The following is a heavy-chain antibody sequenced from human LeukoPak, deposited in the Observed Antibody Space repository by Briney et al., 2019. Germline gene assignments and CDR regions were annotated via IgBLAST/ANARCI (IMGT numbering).Heavy chain of an antibody. Sequence: LGASVKVSCKASGYTFTSYGISWVRQAPGQGLEWMGWISAYNGNTNYAQKLQGRVTMTTDTSTSTAYMELRSLRSDDTAVYYCANAYCGGDCSIWPHFDYWGQGTLVTVSS. J-gene: IGHJ4*02. CDR3: ANAYCGGDCSIWPHFDY. CDR2: ISAYNGNT. CDR1: GYTFTSYG. D-gene: IGHD2-21*02. V-gene: IGHV1-18*01.